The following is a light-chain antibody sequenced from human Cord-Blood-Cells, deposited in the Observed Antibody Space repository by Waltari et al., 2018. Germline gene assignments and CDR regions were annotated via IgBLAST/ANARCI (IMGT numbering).Light chain of an antibody. CDR1: QSLLQSDGKTY. J-gene: IGKJ4*01. V-gene: IGKV2D-29*02. CDR2: EVS. Sequence: DIVMTQTPLSLSVTPGQPASILCKSSQSLLQSDGKTYLYLYLQKPGQSPQLLFHEVSRPFSGVPDKFSCSGSGTEFTPEISRVEAEDVGVYYCMQSIQLPLTFGGGTKVEIK. CDR3: MQSIQLPLT.